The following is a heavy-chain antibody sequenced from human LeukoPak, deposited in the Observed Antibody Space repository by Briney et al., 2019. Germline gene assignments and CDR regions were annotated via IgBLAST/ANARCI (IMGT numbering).Heavy chain of an antibody. CDR2: IYIDGKT. J-gene: IGHJ4*02. D-gene: IGHD3-9*01. CDR3: AREGRYDILAAYYPLNN. Sequence: GGSLRLSCAASGFTVSINFMSWVRLAPGKGLECVSVIYIDGKTFYAESVKGRFTISRDNSKNTLYLQMNSLRPEDTAVYYCAREGRYDILAAYYPLNNWGQGARVTVSS. CDR1: GFTVSINF. V-gene: IGHV3-66*02.